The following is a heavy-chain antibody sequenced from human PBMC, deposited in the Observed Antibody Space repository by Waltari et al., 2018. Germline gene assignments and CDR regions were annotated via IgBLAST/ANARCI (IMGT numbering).Heavy chain of an antibody. D-gene: IGHD5-18*01. V-gene: IGHV1-69*18. Sequence: QVQLVQSGAEVRKPGSSVKVSCKASGGTFRTFTISWVRQAPGQGLEWMGSIIPLVGSAHYAPNLQGRVNITADDSTSTAYMELNSLKSEDTAVYYCAREWTMDTTMVTIAFDIWGQGTMVTVSA. CDR2: IIPLVGSA. CDR1: GGTFRTFT. CDR3: AREWTMDTTMVTIAFDI. J-gene: IGHJ3*02.